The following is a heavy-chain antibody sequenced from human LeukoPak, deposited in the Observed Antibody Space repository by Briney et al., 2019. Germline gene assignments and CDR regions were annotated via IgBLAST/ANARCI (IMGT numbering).Heavy chain of an antibody. D-gene: IGHD6-19*01. CDR1: AFTFSSYS. J-gene: IGHJ5*02. CDR2: ISSSSSYI. CDR3: ARERGVAVAGEGVDP. V-gene: IGHV3-21*01. Sequence: GGSLRLSCAASAFTFSSYSMNWVRQAPGKGLEWVSSISSSSSYIYYADSVKGRFTISRDNAKNSLYLQMNSLRAEDTAVYYCARERGVAVAGEGVDPWGQGTLVTVSS.